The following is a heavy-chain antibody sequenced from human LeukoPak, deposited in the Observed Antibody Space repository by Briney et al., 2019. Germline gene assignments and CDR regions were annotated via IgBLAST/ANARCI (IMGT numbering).Heavy chain of an antibody. J-gene: IGHJ4*02. V-gene: IGHV1-2*02. CDR3: ARGSLFGSGSYRYFDY. CDR2: INPNSGVT. Sequence: GASVKVSCKASGYTFIGYYMHWVRQAPGQGLEWMGWINPNSGVTNYAQKFQGRVTMTRDTSISTAYMELSRLRSDDTAVYYCARGSLFGSGSYRYFDYWGQGTLVTVSS. CDR1: GYTFIGYY. D-gene: IGHD3-10*01.